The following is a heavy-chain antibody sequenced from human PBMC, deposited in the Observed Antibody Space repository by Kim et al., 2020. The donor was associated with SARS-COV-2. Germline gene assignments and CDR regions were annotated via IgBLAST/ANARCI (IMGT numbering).Heavy chain of an antibody. D-gene: IGHD3-22*01. J-gene: IGHJ4*02. Sequence: SETLSLTCAVSGGSISSSNWWSWVRHPPGKGLEGIGDIYHSGSTNYNPSLKSRVTISVDKSKNQFYLKLSSVTAADTAVYYCARGLRLTMIVVVSDYWGQGTLVSVSS. V-gene: IGHV4-4*02. CDR3: ARGLRLTMIVVVSDY. CDR1: GGSISSSNW. CDR2: IYHSGST.